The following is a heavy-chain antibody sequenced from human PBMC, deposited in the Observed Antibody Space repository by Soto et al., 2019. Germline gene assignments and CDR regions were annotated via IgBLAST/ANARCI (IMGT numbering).Heavy chain of an antibody. CDR3: ARGDDSSGYYYFDY. J-gene: IGHJ4*02. CDR1: GGTFSSYA. V-gene: IGHV1-69*01. CDR2: IIPIFGTA. Sequence: QVQLVQSGAEVKKPGSSVKVSCKASGGTFSSYAISWVRQAPGQGLEWMGGIIPIFGTANYAQKFQGRVTITADESTSTAYMELSSPRSEDTAVYYCARGDDSSGYYYFDYWGQGTLVTVSS. D-gene: IGHD3-22*01.